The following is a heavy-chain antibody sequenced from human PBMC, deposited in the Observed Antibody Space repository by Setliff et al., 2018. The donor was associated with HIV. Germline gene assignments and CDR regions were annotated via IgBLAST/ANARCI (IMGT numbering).Heavy chain of an antibody. CDR1: GFTFSSYG. V-gene: IGHV3-30*02. CDR2: IRHDGTNK. Sequence: HPGGSLRLSCAASGFTFSSYGMHWVRQAPGKGLEWVAFIRHDGTNKYYADSVKGRFTISRDNSKDTLYLQMNSLRPEDTAVYYCAKDFPPPNGMDVWGQGTTVTVSS. J-gene: IGHJ6*02. CDR3: AKDFPPPNGMDV.